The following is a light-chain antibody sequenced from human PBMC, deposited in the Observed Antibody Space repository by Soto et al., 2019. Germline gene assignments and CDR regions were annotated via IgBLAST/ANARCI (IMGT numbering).Light chain of an antibody. V-gene: IGKV3-20*01. J-gene: IGKJ2*01. Sequence: EIVLTQSPGTLSLSPGERATLSCRASQSVSSSYLAWYQQKPGQAPRLLIYGASSRATGIPHRFSGSGSGTDFTLTISRLEPEDFAVYYCQQYGSARGYTFGQGTKLEIK. CDR2: GAS. CDR3: QQYGSARGYT. CDR1: QSVSSSY.